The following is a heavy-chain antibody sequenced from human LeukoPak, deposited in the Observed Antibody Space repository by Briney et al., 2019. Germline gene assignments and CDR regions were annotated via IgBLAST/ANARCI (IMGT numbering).Heavy chain of an antibody. V-gene: IGHV3-66*01. CDR2: IYSGGST. CDR1: GFTVSSNY. CDR3: ARVGYDYVWGSYRYTGPDY. J-gene: IGHJ4*02. Sequence: GGSLRLSCAASGFTVSSNYMSWVRQAPGKGLEWVSVIYSGGSTYYADSVKGRFTISRDNSKNTLYLQMNSLRAEDTAVYYCARVGYDYVWGSYRYTGPDYWGQGTLVTVSS. D-gene: IGHD3-16*02.